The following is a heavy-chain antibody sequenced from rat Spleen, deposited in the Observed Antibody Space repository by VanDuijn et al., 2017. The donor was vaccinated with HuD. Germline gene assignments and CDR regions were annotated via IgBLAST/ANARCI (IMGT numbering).Heavy chain of an antibody. CDR2: IRYDGSST. Sequence: EVQLVESGGGLVQPGRSLKLSCAASGFTFSDYNMAWVRQAPKKGLGWVATIRYDGSSTYYRDPAKGRFTLSRDNAKSTLYLQINSLRSEETATYYCTQFGVYYVMDAWGQGASVTVSS. D-gene: IGHD4-3*01. CDR3: TQFGVYYVMDA. V-gene: IGHV5-7*01. J-gene: IGHJ4*01. CDR1: GFTFSDYN.